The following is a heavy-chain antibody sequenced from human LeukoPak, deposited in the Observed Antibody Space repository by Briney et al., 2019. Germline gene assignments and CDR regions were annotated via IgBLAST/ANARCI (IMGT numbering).Heavy chain of an antibody. CDR2: ISAYNGNT. CDR1: GYTFTSYG. J-gene: IGHJ6*03. D-gene: IGHD6-6*01. Sequence: ASVKVSCKASGYTFTSYGISWVRQAPGQGLEWMGWISAYNGNTNYAQKLQGRVTMTTDTSTSTAYMELRSLRSDDTAVYYCAREDSSSSPYYYMDVWGKGTTVTVSS. CDR3: AREDSSSSPYYYMDV. V-gene: IGHV1-18*01.